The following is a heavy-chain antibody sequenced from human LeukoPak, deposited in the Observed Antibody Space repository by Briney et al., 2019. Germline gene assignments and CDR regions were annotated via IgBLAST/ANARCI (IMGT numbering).Heavy chain of an antibody. CDR2: IYWDDDK. CDR1: GFSLSTSGVG. J-gene: IGHJ4*02. V-gene: IGHV2-5*02. CDR3: AHRRRTWGWELPTD. D-gene: IGHD1-26*01. Sequence: ESGPTLVKPTQTLTLTCTFSGFSLSTSGVGVGWIRQPPGRALEWLALIYWDDDKRYSPSLKSRHTITKDTSKNQVVLTMTNMDPVDTATYYCAHRRRTWGWELPTDWGQGTLVTVSS.